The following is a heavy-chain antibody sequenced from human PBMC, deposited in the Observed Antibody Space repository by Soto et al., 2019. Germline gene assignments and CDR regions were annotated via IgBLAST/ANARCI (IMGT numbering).Heavy chain of an antibody. CDR3: ARPREAGKYYYGVDV. CDR2: IYPGDSET. CDR1: GDSFTNYW. V-gene: IGHV5-51*01. D-gene: IGHD6-19*01. Sequence: GESLKISCKGSGDSFTNYWIGWVRQMPGKGLEFMGIIYPGDSETRYNPSFQGQVTISADQSISTAYLQWSSLKASDTAMYYCARPREAGKYYYGVDVWSQGTTVTVSS. J-gene: IGHJ6*02.